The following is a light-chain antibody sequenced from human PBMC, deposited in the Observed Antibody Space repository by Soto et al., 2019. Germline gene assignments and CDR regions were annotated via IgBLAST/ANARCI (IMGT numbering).Light chain of an antibody. CDR1: SSNIGSNT. CDR3: AAWDDSLNVLYV. V-gene: IGLV1-44*01. J-gene: IGLJ1*01. Sequence: QSVLTQPPSASGTPGQRVTISCSGSSSNIGSNTVNWYQQLPGTAPKLLIYSNNQRPSGVPDRFSGSKSGTSASLAISGLQSEDEAEYYCAAWDDSLNVLYVFGTGTKLTVL. CDR2: SNN.